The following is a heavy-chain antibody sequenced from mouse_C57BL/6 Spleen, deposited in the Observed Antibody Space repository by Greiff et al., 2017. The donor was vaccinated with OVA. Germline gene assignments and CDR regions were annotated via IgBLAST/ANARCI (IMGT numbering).Heavy chain of an antibody. Sequence: EVKLVESGGGLVRPGGSLKLSCAASGFTFSSYAMSWVRQTPEKRLEWVATISDGGSYTYYPDNVKGRFTISRDNAKNNLYLQISLLKAEDTAMYYCASDTYVYDWGQGTTLTGSS. CDR1: GFTFSSYA. D-gene: IGHD2-10*02. J-gene: IGHJ2*01. V-gene: IGHV5-4*03. CDR3: ASDTYVYD. CDR2: ISDGGSYT.